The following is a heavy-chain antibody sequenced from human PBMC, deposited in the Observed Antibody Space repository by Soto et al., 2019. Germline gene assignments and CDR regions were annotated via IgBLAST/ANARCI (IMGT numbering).Heavy chain of an antibody. Sequence: QVQLVQSGAEVKKPGSSVKVSCKAAGGSFASYAITWLRQAPGQGLEWKGGIIPLFNTTTYAQKFQDRVTITADEATNTAYMQLSSLRSEDTAVYYCAREYSYGSGTYFDYWGQGTLVIVSS. D-gene: IGHD3-10*01. J-gene: IGHJ4*02. CDR2: IIPLFNTT. V-gene: IGHV1-69*01. CDR3: AREYSYGSGTYFDY. CDR1: GGSFASYA.